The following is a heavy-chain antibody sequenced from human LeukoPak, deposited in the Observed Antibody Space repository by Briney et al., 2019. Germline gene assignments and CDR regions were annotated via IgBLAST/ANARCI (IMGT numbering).Heavy chain of an antibody. Sequence: TLSLTFAVSGGSISSGGYSWSWIRQPPGKGLEWIGYIYHSGSTYYNPSLKSRVTISVDRAKNQFSLKLSSVTAADTAVYYCARGEGDSSGYYSGFDPWGQGTLVTVSS. J-gene: IGHJ5*02. D-gene: IGHD3-22*01. V-gene: IGHV4-30-2*01. CDR2: IYHSGST. CDR3: ARGEGDSSGYYSGFDP. CDR1: GGSISSGGYS.